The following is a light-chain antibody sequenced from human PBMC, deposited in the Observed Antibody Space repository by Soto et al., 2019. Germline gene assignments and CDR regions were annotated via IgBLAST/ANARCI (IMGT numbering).Light chain of an antibody. V-gene: IGKV3-20*01. CDR3: QHYNSYSEA. J-gene: IGKJ1*01. CDR2: GAS. Sequence: EIALTQSPGTLSLSPGERATLSCRASQSVSSSFLAWYQQKVGQAPRLLIYGASSRATGIPDRFSGSGSGTDFTLTISSLQPDDFATYYCQHYNSYSEAFGQGTKVDIK. CDR1: QSVSSSF.